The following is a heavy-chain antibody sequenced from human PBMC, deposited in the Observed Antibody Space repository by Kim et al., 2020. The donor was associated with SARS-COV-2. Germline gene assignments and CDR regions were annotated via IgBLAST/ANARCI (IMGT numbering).Heavy chain of an antibody. V-gene: IGHV4-59*13. CDR2: IYYSGST. CDR1: GGSISCYY. Sequence: SETLSLTCTVSGGSISCYYWSWIRQPPGKGLEWIGYIYYSGSTNYNPSLKSRVTISVDTSKNQFSLKLSSVTAADTAVYYCASGTRLWYFDLWGRGTLVTVSS. J-gene: IGHJ2*01. CDR3: ASGTRLWYFDL.